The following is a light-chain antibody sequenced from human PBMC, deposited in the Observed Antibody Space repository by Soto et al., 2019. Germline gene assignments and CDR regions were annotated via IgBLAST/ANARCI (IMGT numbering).Light chain of an antibody. V-gene: IGKV1-27*01. J-gene: IGKJ5*01. Sequence: DIQMTQSPSSLSASVGDRVTITCRASQGISNHLAWYQQKPGKLPKLLIYAASILQSGVPSRFSGSGSGTDFTLTVSRLEPEDFAMYYCQQYHWAPDTFGQGTRLEMK. CDR2: AAS. CDR3: QQYHWAPDT. CDR1: QGISNH.